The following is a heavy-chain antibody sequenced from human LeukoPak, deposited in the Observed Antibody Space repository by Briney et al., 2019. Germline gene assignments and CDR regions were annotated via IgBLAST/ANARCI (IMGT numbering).Heavy chain of an antibody. CDR2: IIPIFGTA. CDR1: GGTFSSYA. V-gene: IGHV1-69*01. J-gene: IGHJ6*02. D-gene: IGHD3-10*01. CDR3: ARDLPRRLRVYGMDV. Sequence: WASVKVSCKASGGTFSSYAISWVRQAPGQGLEWMGGIIPIFGTANYAQKFQGRVTITADESTSTAYMELSSLRSEDTAVYYCARDLPRRLRVYGMDVWGQGTTVTVSS.